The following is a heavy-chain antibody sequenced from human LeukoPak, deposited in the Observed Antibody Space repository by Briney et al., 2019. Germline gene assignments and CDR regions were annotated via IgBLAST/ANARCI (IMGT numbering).Heavy chain of an antibody. CDR2: INHSGST. CDR1: GFTFSSYA. J-gene: IGHJ4*02. D-gene: IGHD6-13*01. V-gene: IGHV4-34*01. Sequence: KTGGSLRLSCAASGFTFSSYAMHWVRQPPGKGLEWIGEINHSGSTNYNPSLKSRVTISVDTSKNQFSLKLSSVTAADTAVYYCARGPAAAGTVDGGDYWGQGTLVTVSS. CDR3: ARGPAAAGTVDGGDY.